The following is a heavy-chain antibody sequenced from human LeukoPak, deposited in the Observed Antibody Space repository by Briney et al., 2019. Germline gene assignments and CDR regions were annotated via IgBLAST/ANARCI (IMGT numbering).Heavy chain of an antibody. CDR3: ARVVGSGSHYSDY. Sequence: PSETLSLTCTVSGGSISSYYWSWIRQPPGKGLEWIGFIFYSGTTNYNPSLKSRVTISVDTSKNQFSLKLSSVTAADTAVYYCARVVGSGSHYSDYWGQGTLVTVSS. D-gene: IGHD3-10*01. CDR1: GGSISSYY. J-gene: IGHJ4*02. CDR2: IFYSGTT. V-gene: IGHV4-59*08.